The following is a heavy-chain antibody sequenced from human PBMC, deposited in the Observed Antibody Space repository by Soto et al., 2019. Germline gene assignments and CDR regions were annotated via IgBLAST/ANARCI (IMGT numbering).Heavy chain of an antibody. V-gene: IGHV4-34*01. D-gene: IGHD6-19*01. CDR1: GGSFSGYY. J-gene: IGHJ4*02. Sequence: QVQLQQWGAGLLKPSETLSLTCAVYGGSFSGYYWSWIRQPPGKGLEWIGESNHSGSTNYNPSLKSRVTISVDTSKNQFSLKLSSVTAADTAVYYCARSPVAGTRGNYFDYWGQGTLVTVSS. CDR3: ARSPVAGTRGNYFDY. CDR2: SNHSGST.